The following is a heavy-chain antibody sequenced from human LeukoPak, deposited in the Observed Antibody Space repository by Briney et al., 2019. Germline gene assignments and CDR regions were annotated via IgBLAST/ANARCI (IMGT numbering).Heavy chain of an antibody. J-gene: IGHJ4*02. D-gene: IGHD6-13*01. CDR1: GFTVSSNY. Sequence: TGGSLRLSCAASGFTVSSNYMSWVRQTPGKSLEWVSIISNGGVTTYYADSVRGRFTISRDNSKDLLYLQMDSLRAEDTAVYYCVKLSSGSGSSFGFDSWGLGTLVTVSS. CDR3: VKLSSGSGSSFGFDS. CDR2: ISNGGVTT. V-gene: IGHV3-53*01.